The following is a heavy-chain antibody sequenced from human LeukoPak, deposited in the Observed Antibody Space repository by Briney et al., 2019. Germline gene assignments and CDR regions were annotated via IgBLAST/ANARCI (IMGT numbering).Heavy chain of an antibody. CDR1: SFTVSSYN. Sequence: PGGSLRLSCAASSFTVSSYNMYWVRQAPGKRLEWVSYISGGSSSTCSSDSVKGRFTISRDSSENSVYLHMNSLRDEDTAMYYCASQVRAGGGMDVWGQGTTVTVSS. D-gene: IGHD1-26*01. V-gene: IGHV3-48*02. J-gene: IGHJ6*02. CDR3: ASQVRAGGGMDV. CDR2: ISGGSSST.